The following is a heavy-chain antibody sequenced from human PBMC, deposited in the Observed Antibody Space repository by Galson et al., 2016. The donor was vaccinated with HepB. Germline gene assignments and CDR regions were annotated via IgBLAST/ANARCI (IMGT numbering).Heavy chain of an antibody. D-gene: IGHD5-18*01. V-gene: IGHV3-15*01. J-gene: IGHJ4*02. CDR1: GFTFTNAW. CDR2: IKRQTDGETP. CDR3: STAGGNSYTYGRDFHY. Sequence: SLRLSCAASGFTFTNAWMSWVRQAPGKGLEWVGRIKRQTDGETPAYGAPVKGRFSISRDDSKNTLYLQMNSLKTEDTAVYFCSTAGGNSYTYGRDFHYWGQGTLVIVSS.